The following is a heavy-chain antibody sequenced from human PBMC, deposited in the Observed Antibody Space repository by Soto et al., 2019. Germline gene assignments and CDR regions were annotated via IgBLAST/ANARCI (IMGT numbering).Heavy chain of an antibody. CDR1: GFTFSNYW. D-gene: IGHD3-16*01. CDR3: ATLYGPFDI. CDR2: IRGDGINT. V-gene: IGHV3-74*01. J-gene: IGHJ3*02. Sequence: PGGSLRLSCAASGFTFSNYWMHWVRQAPGKGLVWVSLIRGDGINTKYADSVKGRFTITRDNAKNTLLLQMNSLTAEDTAVYYCATLYGPFDIWGKGTLVTVSS.